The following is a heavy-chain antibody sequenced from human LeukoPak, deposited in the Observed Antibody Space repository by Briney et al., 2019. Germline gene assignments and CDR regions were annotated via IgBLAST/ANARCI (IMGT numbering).Heavy chain of an antibody. D-gene: IGHD5-24*01. CDR3: ARQDDRWPNYFDY. V-gene: IGHV5-51*01. Sequence: GESLQISCQGSGYSFTSYWIGWVRQMPGKGLEWMGIIYPGDSDTRYSPSFQGQVTISADKSISTAYLQWSSLKASDTAMYYCARQDDRWPNYFDYWGQGTLVTVSS. J-gene: IGHJ4*02. CDR2: IYPGDSDT. CDR1: GYSFTSYW.